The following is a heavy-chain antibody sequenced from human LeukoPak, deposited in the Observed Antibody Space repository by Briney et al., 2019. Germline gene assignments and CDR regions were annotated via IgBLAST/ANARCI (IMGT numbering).Heavy chain of an antibody. V-gene: IGHV4-34*01. CDR2: INHSGST. Sequence: SETLSLTCAVYGGSFSGYYWSWIRQPPGKGLEWIGEINHSGSTNYNPSLKSRVTISVDTSKNQFSLKLSSVTAADTAVYYCARGRTYYYDSSGYYYARLSWSDPWGQGTLVTVSS. D-gene: IGHD3-22*01. J-gene: IGHJ5*02. CDR1: GGSFSGYY. CDR3: ARGRTYYYDSSGYYYARLSWSDP.